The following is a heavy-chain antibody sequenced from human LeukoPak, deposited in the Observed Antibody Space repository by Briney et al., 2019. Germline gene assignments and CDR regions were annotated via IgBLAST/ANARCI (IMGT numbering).Heavy chain of an antibody. CDR3: AKGGRITMVRGVIIASLEDGMDV. Sequence: GGSLRLSCAASGFTFDDYAMHWVRQAPGKGLEWVSGISWNSGSIGYADSVKGRFTISRDNAKNSLYLRMSSLRAEDTALYYCAKGGRITMVRGVIIASLEDGMDVWGQGTTVTVSS. J-gene: IGHJ6*02. V-gene: IGHV3-9*01. CDR2: ISWNSGSI. D-gene: IGHD3-10*01. CDR1: GFTFDDYA.